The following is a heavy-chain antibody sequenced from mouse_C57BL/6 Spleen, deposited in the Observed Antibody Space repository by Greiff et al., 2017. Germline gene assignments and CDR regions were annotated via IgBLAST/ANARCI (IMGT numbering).Heavy chain of an antibody. CDR3: ARDYYLRSYVLY. V-gene: IGHV1-64*01. CDR2: IHPNSGST. CDR1: GYTFTSYG. D-gene: IGHD1-1*01. J-gene: IGHJ2*01. Sequence: VQLQQPGAELVKPGASVKLSCKASGYTFTSYGMHWVKQRPGQGLEWIGMIHPNSGSTNYNEKFKSKATLTVDKSSSTAYMQRSILTAEDSAVYCSARDYYLRSYVLYWGHGATLTVSS.